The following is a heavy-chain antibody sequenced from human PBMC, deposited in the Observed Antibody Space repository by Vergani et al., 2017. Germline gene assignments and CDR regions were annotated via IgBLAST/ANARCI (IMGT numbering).Heavy chain of an antibody. J-gene: IGHJ3*02. CDR1: GVSFRSADYY. Sequence: QVHLQESGPGLVKSSQTLSLTCTVSGVSFRSADYYWSWIRQAPGKGLEWIGYIYHSGSTSYNPSLKSRVSMSVETSKNQFSLKLSSVTAADTAVYYCARDNALRWLQRNAFDIWGQGTMVTVSS. CDR3: ARDNALRWLQRNAFDI. V-gene: IGHV4-30-4*08. D-gene: IGHD5-24*01. CDR2: IYHSGST.